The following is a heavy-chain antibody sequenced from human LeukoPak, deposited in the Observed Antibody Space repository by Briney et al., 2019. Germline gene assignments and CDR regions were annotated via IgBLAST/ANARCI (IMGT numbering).Heavy chain of an antibody. D-gene: IGHD6-19*01. V-gene: IGHV3-7*01. Sequence: PGGSLRLSCAASGFTFSSYWMSWVRQAPGKGLEWVANIKPDGSVRAYVDSVMGRFSISRDNAKNSLYLQMDGLRVEDTAIYYCASAVASYYFDHWGREPWSPSPQ. CDR1: GFTFSSYW. CDR3: ASAVASYYFDH. CDR2: IKPDGSVR. J-gene: IGHJ4*02.